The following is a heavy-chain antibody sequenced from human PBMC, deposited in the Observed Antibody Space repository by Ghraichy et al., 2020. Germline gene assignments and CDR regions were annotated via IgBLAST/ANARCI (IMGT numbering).Heavy chain of an antibody. CDR3: ARGNHYGLDV. J-gene: IGHJ6*02. CDR1: GFTFDNYA. Sequence: GGSLRLFCAASGFTFDNYAIHWVRQAPGKGLVWVSRIHNDGSGTFYADSVKGRFTISRDNAKNTVYLQMNSLRGEDTAVYYCARGNHYGLDVWGQGTTVTVSS. V-gene: IGHV3-74*01. CDR2: IHNDGSGT.